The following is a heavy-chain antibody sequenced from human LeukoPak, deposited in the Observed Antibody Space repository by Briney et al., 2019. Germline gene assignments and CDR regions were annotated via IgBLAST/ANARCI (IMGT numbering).Heavy chain of an antibody. Sequence: GESLKISCKGSGYSFFRNWIGWVRQMPGKGLEWMGIVYPGDSDTRYSPSFQGQVTISADKSISTAYLQWSSLKASDTAMYYCVRHRPRYCSSCNWFDPWGQGTLVTVSS. CDR1: GYSFFRNW. V-gene: IGHV5-51*01. CDR3: VRHRPRYCSSCNWFDP. CDR2: VYPGDSDT. J-gene: IGHJ5*02. D-gene: IGHD2-2*01.